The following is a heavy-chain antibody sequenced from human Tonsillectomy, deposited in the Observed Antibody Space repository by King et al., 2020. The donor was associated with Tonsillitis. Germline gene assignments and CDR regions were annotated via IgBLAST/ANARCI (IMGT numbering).Heavy chain of an antibody. D-gene: IGHD4-17*01. CDR2: IYYSGTN. CDR1: GGSISGRNYC. Sequence: QLQESGPGLVKPSETLSLTCAVSGGSISGRNYCWGWIRQAPGRGLEWIGSIYYSGTNYSNPSLKGRVTISVDTSKNQISLKLGSMTAADTAVYYCARAAVTNSWGRAFDIWGQGTMVTVSS. CDR3: ARAAVTNSWGRAFDI. J-gene: IGHJ3*02. V-gene: IGHV4-39*01.